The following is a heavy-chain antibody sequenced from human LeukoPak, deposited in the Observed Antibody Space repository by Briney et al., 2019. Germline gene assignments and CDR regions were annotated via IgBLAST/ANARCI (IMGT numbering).Heavy chain of an antibody. J-gene: IGHJ4*02. CDR2: ISGSGGST. Sequence: GGSLRLSCAACGFTFSSYAMSWVRQAPGKGLEWVSAISGSGGSTYYADSVKGRFTISRDNSKNTMYLQMDSLRVEDTVTYFCARGAVTRDFDFWGQGVLVIVSS. V-gene: IGHV3-23*01. CDR1: GFTFSSYA. D-gene: IGHD4-17*01. CDR3: ARGAVTRDFDF.